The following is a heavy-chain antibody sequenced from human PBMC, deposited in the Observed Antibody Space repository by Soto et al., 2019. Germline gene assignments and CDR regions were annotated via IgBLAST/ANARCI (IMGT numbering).Heavy chain of an antibody. J-gene: IGHJ4*02. D-gene: IGHD6-19*01. V-gene: IGHV3-21*01. CDR3: ARGSLSQGY. CDR2: ISSSSSYI. Sequence: LRLSCADSGFTFSSYSMNWVRQAPGKGLEWVSSISSSSSYIYYADSVKGRFTISRDNAKNSLYLQMNSLRAEDTAVYYCARGSLSQGYWGQGTLVTVSS. CDR1: GFTFSSYS.